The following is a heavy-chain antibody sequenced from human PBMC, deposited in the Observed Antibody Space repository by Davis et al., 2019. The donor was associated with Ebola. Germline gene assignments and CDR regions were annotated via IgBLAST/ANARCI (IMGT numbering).Heavy chain of an antibody. CDR1: GFTISSYW. Sequence: WGSLRLSCAASGFTISSYWMSWVRQAPGKGLEWVANIKQDGSEKYYVDSVKGRFTISRDNAKNSLYLQMNSLRAEDTAVYYCARDLIVVVPAAINWFDPWGQGTLVTVSS. CDR2: IKQDGSEK. J-gene: IGHJ5*02. V-gene: IGHV3-7*03. D-gene: IGHD2-2*01. CDR3: ARDLIVVVPAAINWFDP.